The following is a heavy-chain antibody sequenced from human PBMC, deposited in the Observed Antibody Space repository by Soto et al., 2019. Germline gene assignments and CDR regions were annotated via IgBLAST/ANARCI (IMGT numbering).Heavy chain of an antibody. Sequence: PGGSLRLSCAASGFTFSSYWMSWVRQAPGKGLEWVANIKQDGSEKYYVDSVKGRFTISRDNAKNSLNLQMDSLRAEDTAVYYCARVGVGVSNFFDYWGQGTLVTVSS. V-gene: IGHV3-7*01. CDR2: IKQDGSEK. D-gene: IGHD2-15*01. CDR3: ARVGVGVSNFFDY. J-gene: IGHJ4*02. CDR1: GFTFSSYW.